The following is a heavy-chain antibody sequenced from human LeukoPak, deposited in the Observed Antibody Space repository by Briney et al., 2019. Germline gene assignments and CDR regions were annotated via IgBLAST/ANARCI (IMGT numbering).Heavy chain of an antibody. CDR1: GFTLSTYG. D-gene: IGHD4-17*01. J-gene: IGHJ6*03. V-gene: IGHV3-30*02. CDR3: AKDRDYGDYPSAYYYYMDV. Sequence: PGGSLRLACAAAGFTLSTYGLHSVRQDPGKGLEWVAFIRYDGTNKWYADSVKGRFTISRDNSKNMLYLQMNSLRAEDTAVYHCAKDRDYGDYPSAYYYYMDVWGKGTTVTVSS. CDR2: IRYDGTNK.